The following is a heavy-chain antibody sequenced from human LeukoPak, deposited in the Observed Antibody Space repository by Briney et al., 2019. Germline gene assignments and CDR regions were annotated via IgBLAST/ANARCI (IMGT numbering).Heavy chain of an antibody. CDR1: GFTFSSYW. D-gene: IGHD2-2*01. Sequence: PGGSLRLSCAASGFTFSSYWMSWVRQAPGKGLEWVANIKQDGSEKYYADSVKGRFTISRDNAKNSLYLQMNSLRAEDTAVYYCARISPAAMLYFDYWGQGTLVTVSS. CDR2: IKQDGSEK. V-gene: IGHV3-7*01. CDR3: ARISPAAMLYFDY. J-gene: IGHJ4*02.